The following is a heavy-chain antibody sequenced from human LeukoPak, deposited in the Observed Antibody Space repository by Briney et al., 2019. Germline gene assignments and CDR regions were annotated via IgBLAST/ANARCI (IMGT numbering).Heavy chain of an antibody. J-gene: IGHJ4*02. CDR2: ISSSSNYI. V-gene: IGHV3-21*01. CDR3: ARVEASSGYDFDY. Sequence: PGGSLRLSCAASGFTFSSYNMSWVRQAPGKGLEWVSSISSSSNYIFYADSVKGRFTISRDNVKNSLYLQMNSLRAEDTAVYYCARVEASSGYDFDYWGQGTLVAVSS. D-gene: IGHD3-22*01. CDR1: GFTFSSYN.